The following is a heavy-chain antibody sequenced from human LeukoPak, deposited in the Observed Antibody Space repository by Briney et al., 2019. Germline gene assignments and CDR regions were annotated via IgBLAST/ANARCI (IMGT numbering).Heavy chain of an antibody. CDR3: ARDLYSSGWAFDY. D-gene: IGHD6-19*01. V-gene: IGHV3-23*01. CDR2: ISGSGGST. CDR1: GFTFSSYA. Sequence: QAGGSLRPSCAASGFTFSSYAMSWVRQAPGKGLEWVSAISGSGGSTYYADSVKGRFTISRDNSKNTLYLQMNSLRAEDTAVYYCARDLYSSGWAFDYWGQGTLVTVSS. J-gene: IGHJ4*02.